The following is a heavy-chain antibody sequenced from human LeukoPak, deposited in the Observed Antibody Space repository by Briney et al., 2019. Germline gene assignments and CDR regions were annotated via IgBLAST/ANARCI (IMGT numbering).Heavy chain of an antibody. D-gene: IGHD1-14*01. J-gene: IGHJ4*02. CDR1: GFTFSSYG. CDR3: AKGTAPLPGY. V-gene: IGHV3-30*18. Sequence: GGSLRLSCAASGFTFSSYGMHWVRQAPGKGLEWVAVISYDGSNKYYADSVKGRFTISRDNSKNTLYLQMNSLRTEDTAVYYCAKGTAPLPGYWGQGTLVTVSS. CDR2: ISYDGSNK.